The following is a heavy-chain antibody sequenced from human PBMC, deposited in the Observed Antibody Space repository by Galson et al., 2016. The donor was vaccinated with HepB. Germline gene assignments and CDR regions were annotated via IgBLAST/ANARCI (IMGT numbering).Heavy chain of an antibody. V-gene: IGHV4-39*01. CDR1: GGSISSTTSS. J-gene: IGHJ4*02. CDR3: AIRSGSSWYGYYFDY. CDR2: IYSSRKT. Sequence: SETLSLTCSVSGGSISSTTSSWTWIRQSSGGGLEWIGTIYSSRKTSYNLSLKSRVTISLDTSNSQFSLRLSSVTAADTAVYYCAIRSGSSWYGYYFDYWGQGTLVSVSS. D-gene: IGHD6-13*01.